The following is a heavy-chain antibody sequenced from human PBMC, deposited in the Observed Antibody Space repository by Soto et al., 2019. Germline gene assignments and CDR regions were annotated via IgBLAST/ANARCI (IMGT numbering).Heavy chain of an antibody. CDR1: GFTFSDYY. CDR3: AREETAWPLAYGLDV. CDR2: ISSSSSYT. V-gene: IGHV3-11*06. J-gene: IGHJ6*02. Sequence: PGGSLRLSCAASGFTFSDYYMSWIRQAPGKGLEWVSYISSSSSYTNYADSVKGRFTISRDNAKNSVSLQMNSLRDEDTAVYYCAREETAWPLAYGLDVWGQGTTVTVSS. D-gene: IGHD2-21*02.